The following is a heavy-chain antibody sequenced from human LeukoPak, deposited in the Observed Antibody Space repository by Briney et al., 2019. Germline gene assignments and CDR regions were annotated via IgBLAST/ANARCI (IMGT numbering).Heavy chain of an antibody. J-gene: IGHJ4*02. V-gene: IGHV3-48*04. Sequence: PGGSLRLSCAASGFTFTRYSMTWVRQAPGKGLEWVSYISSSSSTIHYADSVKGRFTISRDNTKNSLYLQMDSLRAEDTAVYYCARSSGTSDYWGQGTLVTVSS. CDR2: ISSSSSTI. D-gene: IGHD6-19*01. CDR1: GFTFTRYS. CDR3: ARSSGTSDY.